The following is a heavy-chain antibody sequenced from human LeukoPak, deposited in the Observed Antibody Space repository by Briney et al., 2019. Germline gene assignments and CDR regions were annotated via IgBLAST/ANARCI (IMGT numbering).Heavy chain of an antibody. CDR2: MNPNSGNT. V-gene: IGHV1-8*01. D-gene: IGHD6-19*01. CDR1: GYTFTSYD. CDR3: ARGYRDSSGWLDY. Sequence: ASAKVSCKASGYTFTSYDINRVRQATGQGLEWMGWMNPNSGNTGYAQKFQGRVTMTRNTSISTAYMELSSLRSEDTAVYYCARGYRDSSGWLDYWGQGTLVTVSS. J-gene: IGHJ4*02.